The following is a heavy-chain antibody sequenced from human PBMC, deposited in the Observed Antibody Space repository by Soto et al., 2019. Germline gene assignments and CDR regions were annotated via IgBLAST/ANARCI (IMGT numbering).Heavy chain of an antibody. CDR1: GDSLTNNHW. Sequence: QLQLRESGPGLVQPSGTLSLTCDVSGDSLTNNHWWSWVRQAPGKGLEWIGEIWHTGRPNYNPSLKSRVAISIYKSKNKFSLKLRSVTAADTAVYYCVRDSRTGCSSINCYMHWGQGTLVTVSS. D-gene: IGHD2-15*01. CDR3: VRDSRTGCSSINCYMH. J-gene: IGHJ4*02. V-gene: IGHV4-4*02. CDR2: IWHTGRP.